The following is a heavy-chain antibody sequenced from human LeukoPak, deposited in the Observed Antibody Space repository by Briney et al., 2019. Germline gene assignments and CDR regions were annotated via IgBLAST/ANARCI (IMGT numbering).Heavy chain of an antibody. V-gene: IGHV3-48*01. J-gene: IGHJ4*02. CDR2: ISSSSSAI. CDR3: ARRRDSGSLQAYDY. CDR1: GFTFSSYS. Sequence: PGGSLRLSCAASGFTFSSYSMNWVRQAPGKGLEWVSYISSSSSAIYYADSVKGRFTISRDNAKNSLYLQMNSLRAEDTAVYYCARRRDSGSLQAYDYWGKGTLVTVSS. D-gene: IGHD1-26*01.